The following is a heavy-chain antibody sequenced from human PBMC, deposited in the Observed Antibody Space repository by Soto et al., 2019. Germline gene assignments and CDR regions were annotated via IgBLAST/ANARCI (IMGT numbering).Heavy chain of an antibody. V-gene: IGHV4-30-2*01. CDR2: IYHIGST. Sequence: TSETLSLTCAVSGGSISSGGYSWSWIRQPPGKGLEWIGYIYHIGSTYYNPSLKSRVTISVDRSKNQFSLKLSSVTAADTAVYYCARVPDRWGQGTLVTVS. CDR3: ARVPDR. J-gene: IGHJ5*02. CDR1: GGSISSGGYS. D-gene: IGHD2-2*01.